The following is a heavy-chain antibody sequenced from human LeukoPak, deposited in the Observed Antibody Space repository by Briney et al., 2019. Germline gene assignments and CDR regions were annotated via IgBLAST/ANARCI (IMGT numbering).Heavy chain of an antibody. J-gene: IGHJ3*02. Sequence: PGRSLRLSCAASGFTFSSYGMHWVRQAPGKGLEWVAVISYDGSNKYYADSVKGRFTISRDNSKNTLYLQMSSLRAEDTAVYYCAKEEAADGDAFDIWGQGTMVTVSS. CDR3: AKEEAADGDAFDI. CDR1: GFTFSSYG. CDR2: ISYDGSNK. V-gene: IGHV3-30*18. D-gene: IGHD6-13*01.